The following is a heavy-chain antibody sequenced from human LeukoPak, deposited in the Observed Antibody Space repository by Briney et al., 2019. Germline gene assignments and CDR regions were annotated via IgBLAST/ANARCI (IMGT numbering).Heavy chain of an antibody. CDR1: GYTFTAYY. J-gene: IGHJ4*02. D-gene: IGHD3-22*01. Sequence: GASVKVSCKASGYTFTAYYMHWVRQAPGQGLEWMGWINPSNGDTNYEQTFQGRVTMTRDTSITTAYMELSRLRYDDTAVYYCAREGLDRSSGYYFIDYWGQGTLVTVSS. CDR2: INPSNGDT. V-gene: IGHV1-2*02. CDR3: AREGLDRSSGYYFIDY.